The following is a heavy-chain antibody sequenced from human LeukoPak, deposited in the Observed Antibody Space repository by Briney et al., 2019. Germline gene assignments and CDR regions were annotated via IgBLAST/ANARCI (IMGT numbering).Heavy chain of an antibody. J-gene: IGHJ4*02. CDR2: IYYSGST. Sequence: PSETLSLTCTVSGGSISSHYWSWIRQPPGKGLEWIGYIYYSGSTNYNPSLKSRVTISADTSKNQFSLKLSSVTAADTAVYYCARVYCTNGVCFFDYWGQGTLVTVSS. V-gene: IGHV4-59*11. CDR3: ARVYCTNGVCFFDY. CDR1: GGSISSHY. D-gene: IGHD2-8*01.